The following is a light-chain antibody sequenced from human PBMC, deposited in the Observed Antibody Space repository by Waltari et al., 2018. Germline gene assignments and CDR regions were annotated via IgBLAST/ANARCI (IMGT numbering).Light chain of an antibody. CDR2: DVN. J-gene: IGLJ2*01. CDR3: CSYSRTNIVI. Sequence: QSALTQPASVSGSPGQSITISCTGTSNDIGTYRRVSCYQQRPGQAPNLIIYDVNRRPSGVSLRFSGSKSDNTASLTVSGLQAEDEAEYYCCSYSRTNIVIFGGGTKLTVL. CDR1: SNDIGTYRR. V-gene: IGLV2-14*03.